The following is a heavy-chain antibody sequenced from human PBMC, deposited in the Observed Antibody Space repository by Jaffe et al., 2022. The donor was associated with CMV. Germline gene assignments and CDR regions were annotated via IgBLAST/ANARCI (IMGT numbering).Heavy chain of an antibody. V-gene: IGHV3-7*01. Sequence: EVQLVESGGGLVQPGGSLRLSCAASGFTFSSYWMSWVRQAPGKGLEWVANIKQDGSEKYYVDSVKGRFTISRDNAKNSLYLQMNSLRAEDTAVYYCARETPAVGTMIVVVLFDYWGQGTLVTVSS. D-gene: IGHD3-22*01. CDR1: GFTFSSYW. CDR3: ARETPAVGTMIVVVLFDY. CDR2: IKQDGSEK. J-gene: IGHJ4*02.